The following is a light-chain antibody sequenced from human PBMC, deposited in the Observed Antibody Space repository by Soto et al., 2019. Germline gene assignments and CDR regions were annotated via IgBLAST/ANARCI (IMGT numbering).Light chain of an antibody. CDR3: QTRDIGGRVV. J-gene: IGLJ2*01. CDR1: SGHSTYA. CDR2: LSSDGSH. V-gene: IGLV4-69*01. Sequence: QLVLTQSPSASASLGASVKLTCTLSSGHSTYAIAWHQQQPEKGPRYLMNLSSDGSHSKGDGIPDRFSGSSSGAERYLTISSLQSEDEADYYCQTRDIGGRVVFGGGTKLTVL.